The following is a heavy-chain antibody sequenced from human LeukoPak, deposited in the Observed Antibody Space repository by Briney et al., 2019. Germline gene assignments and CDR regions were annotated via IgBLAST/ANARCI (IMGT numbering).Heavy chain of an antibody. CDR1: GYTFTSYG. V-gene: IGHV1-18*01. J-gene: IGHJ4*02. CDR2: ISAYNGNT. Sequence: GAPVKVSCKASGYTFTSYGISWVRQAPGQGLEWMGWISAYNGNTNYAQKLQGRVTMTTDTSTSTAYMELRSLRSDDTAVYYCARGAGYCSSTSCYVFDYRGQGTLVTVSS. D-gene: IGHD2-2*01. CDR3: ARGAGYCSSTSCYVFDY.